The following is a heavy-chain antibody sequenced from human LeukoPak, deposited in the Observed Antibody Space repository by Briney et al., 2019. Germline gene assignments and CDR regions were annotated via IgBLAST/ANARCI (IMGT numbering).Heavy chain of an antibody. CDR3: AREVGSWEGHNWFDP. CDR1: GGSISSYY. J-gene: IGHJ5*02. V-gene: IGHV4-4*07. CDR2: IYTSGST. Sequence: TSETPSLTCTVSGGSISSYYWSWIRQPAGKGLEWIGRIYTSGSTNYNPSLKSRVTMSVDTSKNQFSLKLSSVTAADTAVYYCAREVGSWEGHNWFDPWGQGTLVTVSS. D-gene: IGHD6-13*01.